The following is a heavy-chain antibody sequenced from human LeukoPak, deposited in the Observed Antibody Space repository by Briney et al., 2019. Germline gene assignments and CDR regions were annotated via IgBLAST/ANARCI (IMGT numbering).Heavy chain of an antibody. V-gene: IGHV4-59*08. CDR3: ATIRPGGYFDY. CDR1: GASISRSY. CDR2: LAYTGIS. Sequence: SETLSLTCTVSGASISRSYWIWIRQTPGKGLEWMGYLAYTGISTYNPSLKSRVTISRDESKNQFSLHLTHVTAADTAVYYCATIRPGGYFDYWGQGTLVTVSS. D-gene: IGHD3-16*01. J-gene: IGHJ4*02.